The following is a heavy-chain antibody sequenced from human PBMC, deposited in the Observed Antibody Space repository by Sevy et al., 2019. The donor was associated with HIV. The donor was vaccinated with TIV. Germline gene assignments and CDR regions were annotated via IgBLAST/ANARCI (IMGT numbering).Heavy chain of an antibody. J-gene: IGHJ4*02. CDR2: IYYNGHI. V-gene: IGHV4-38-2*01. CDR1: GYSISSGYS. D-gene: IGHD1-26*01. Sequence: SETLSLTCAVSGYSISSGYSWGWIRQPPGRGLEWIGSIYYNGHINYNPSLKSRVTLSLDTSKNQFSLRLSSVTAADTAMYYCAGENAWGRGYSWGQGTLVTVSS. CDR3: AGENAWGRGYS.